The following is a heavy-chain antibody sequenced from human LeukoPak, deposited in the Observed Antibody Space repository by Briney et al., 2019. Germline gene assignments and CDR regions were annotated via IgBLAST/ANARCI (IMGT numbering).Heavy chain of an antibody. CDR1: GGSISSYY. D-gene: IGHD3-10*01. CDR3: AREVRGVIDYMDV. J-gene: IGHJ6*03. Sequence: SETLSLTCTVSGGSISSYYWSWIRQPPGKGLEWIGYTYYSGSTNYNPSLKSRVTISVDTSKNQFSLKLSSVTAADTAVYYCAREVRGVIDYMDVWGKGTTVTISS. CDR2: TYYSGST. V-gene: IGHV4-59*01.